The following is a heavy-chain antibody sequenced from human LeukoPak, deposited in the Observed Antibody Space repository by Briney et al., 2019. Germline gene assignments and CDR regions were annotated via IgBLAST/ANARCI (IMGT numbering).Heavy chain of an antibody. Sequence: GGSLRLSCAASGLTFSSYAMSWVRQAPGKGLEWVSAISGSGGSTYYADSVKGRFTISRDNAKNSLYLQMNSLRAEDTAVYYCARGRAKYSSPHFDHWGQGTLVTVSS. CDR2: ISGSGGST. CDR3: ARGRAKYSSPHFDH. J-gene: IGHJ4*02. V-gene: IGHV3-23*01. CDR1: GLTFSSYA. D-gene: IGHD6-19*01.